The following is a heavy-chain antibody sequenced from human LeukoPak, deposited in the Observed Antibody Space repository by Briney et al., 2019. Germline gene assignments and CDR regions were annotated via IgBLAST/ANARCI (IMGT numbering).Heavy chain of an antibody. CDR3: ARIPEY. D-gene: IGHD2-2*01. Sequence: PGGSLRLSCAASGFDFSTYAMHWVRLTPGKGLEFVSAISKSGDDTSYGNDVKGRFTISRDNIKNTVDLEMGSLRVDDTGIYYCARIPEYRGQGTVVTVSS. J-gene: IGHJ1*01. CDR2: ISKSGDDT. CDR1: GFDFSTYA. V-gene: IGHV3-64*01.